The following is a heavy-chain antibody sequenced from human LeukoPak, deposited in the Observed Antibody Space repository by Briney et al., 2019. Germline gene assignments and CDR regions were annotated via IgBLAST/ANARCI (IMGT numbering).Heavy chain of an antibody. D-gene: IGHD3-22*01. V-gene: IGHV3-30*02. Sequence: GGSLRLSCAASGFTFSSYGMHWVRQAPGKGLEWVAFIRYDGSNEYYAGSVKGRFTISRDNSKNTLHLQMNSLRVEDTAVYYCARPMNEYDSSGFFHYWGQGTLVTVSS. CDR1: GFTFSSYG. CDR3: ARPMNEYDSSGFFHY. J-gene: IGHJ4*02. CDR2: IRYDGSNE.